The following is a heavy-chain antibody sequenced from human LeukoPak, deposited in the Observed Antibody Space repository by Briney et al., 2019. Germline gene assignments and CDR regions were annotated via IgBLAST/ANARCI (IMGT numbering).Heavy chain of an antibody. D-gene: IGHD3-10*01. CDR2: INRGGGGT. J-gene: IGHJ4*02. Sequence: GGSLRFSCAASGFTFSSNGIHWVRQAPGKGLEWVPPINRGGGGTYYADFVTVRFTISRDNSENTLYLQMNSLRAEDTATYYCAKGTERYREVISFDSWGQGTQVTVSS. V-gene: IGHV3-23*01. CDR1: GFTFSSNG. CDR3: AKGTERYREVISFDS.